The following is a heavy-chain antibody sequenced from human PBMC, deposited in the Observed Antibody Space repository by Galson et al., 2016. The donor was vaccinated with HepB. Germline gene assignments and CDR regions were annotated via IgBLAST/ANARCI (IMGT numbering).Heavy chain of an antibody. CDR3: VKDGYSGSDDC. V-gene: IGHV3-64D*06. J-gene: IGHJ4*02. D-gene: IGHD1-26*01. Sequence: SLRLSCAASGFTFSDFAIHWVRQAPGKGLEYVAGISSNGDTTYSADSVKGRFTISIDNSQNTVYLQLSSLRVDDTAVYYCVKDGYSGSDDCWGQGTLVTVSS. CDR1: GFTFSDFA. CDR2: ISSNGDTT.